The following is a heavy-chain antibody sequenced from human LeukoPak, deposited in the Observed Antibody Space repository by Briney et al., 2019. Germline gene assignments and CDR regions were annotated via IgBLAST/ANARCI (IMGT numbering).Heavy chain of an antibody. J-gene: IGHJ6*03. Sequence: SETLSLTCTVSGGSISSYYWSWIRQPAGKGLERIGRIYTSGSTNYNPSLKSRVTMSVDTSKNQFSLKLSSVTAADTAVYYCARTEALAYYYYMDVWGKGTTVTVSS. CDR3: ARTEALAYYYYMDV. CDR1: GGSISSYY. D-gene: IGHD1-1*01. CDR2: IYTSGST. V-gene: IGHV4-4*07.